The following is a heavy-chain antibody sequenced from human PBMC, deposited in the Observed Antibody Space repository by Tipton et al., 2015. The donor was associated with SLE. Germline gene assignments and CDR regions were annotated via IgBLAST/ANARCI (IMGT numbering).Heavy chain of an antibody. CDR3: ARLYSSGWSDAFDI. D-gene: IGHD6-19*01. CDR2: IYHSGST. J-gene: IGHJ3*02. CDR1: GYSISSGYY. Sequence: TLSLTCAVSGYSISSGYYWGWIRQPPGKGLEWIGRIYHSGSTYYNPSLKSRVTISVDTSKNQFSLKLSSVAAADTAVYYCARLYSSGWSDAFDIWGQGTMVTVSS. V-gene: IGHV4-38-2*01.